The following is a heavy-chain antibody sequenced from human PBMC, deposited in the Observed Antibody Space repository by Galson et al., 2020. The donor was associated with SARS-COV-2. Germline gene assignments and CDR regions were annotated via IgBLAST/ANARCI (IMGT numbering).Heavy chain of an antibody. J-gene: IGHJ6*02. D-gene: IGHD5-18*01. CDR1: GFPFSTYI. CDR3: ARDEGIRGYNYGRLYYGLDV. Sequence: GESLKISCAASGFPFSTYIMNWVRLAPGKGLEWVSSISTSSSYTYYADSVKGRFSISRDNPRNSLYLQMNSLRAEDTAVYYCARDEGIRGYNYGRLYYGLDVWGQGTTVTVSS. CDR2: ISTSSSYT. V-gene: IGHV3-21*01.